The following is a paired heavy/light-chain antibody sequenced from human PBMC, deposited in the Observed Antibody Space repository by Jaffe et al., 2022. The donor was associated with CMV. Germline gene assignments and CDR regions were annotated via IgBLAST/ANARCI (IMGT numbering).Light chain of an antibody. V-gene: IGLV1-51*01. J-gene: IGLJ3*02. Sequence: QSVLTQPPSVSAAPGQKVTISCSGSSSNIGNNYVSWYQQLPGTAPKLLIYDNNKRPSGIPDRFSGSKSGTSATLGITGLQTGDEADYYCGTWDSSLSAGGVFGGGTKLTVL. CDR3: GTWDSSLSAGGV. CDR1: SSNIGNNY. CDR2: DNN.
Heavy chain of an antibody. V-gene: IGHV4-39*01. CDR2: IYYSGST. CDR3: ARQTGQWLYISYYYYYGMDV. J-gene: IGHJ6*02. CDR1: GGSISSSSYY. Sequence: QLQLQESGPGLVKPSETLSLTCTVSGGSISSSSYYWGWIRQPPGKGLEWIGSIYYSGSTYYNPSLKSRVTISVDTSKNQFSLKLSSVTAADTAVYYCARQTGQWLYISYYYYYGMDVWGQGTTVTVSS. D-gene: IGHD6-19*01.